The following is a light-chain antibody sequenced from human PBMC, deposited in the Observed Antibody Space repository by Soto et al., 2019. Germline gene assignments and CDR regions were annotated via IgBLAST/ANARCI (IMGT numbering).Light chain of an antibody. V-gene: IGKV1-39*01. CDR2: AAS. CDR1: QSISSY. Sequence: DIQMTQSPSSLSASVGDRVTITCRASQSISSYLNWYQQKPGTAPKLLIYAASSLQSGVPSRFSGSGSGTDFTLTISSLQPEDFATYYCQQSYSTWTFGQGTKVDI. CDR3: QQSYSTWT. J-gene: IGKJ1*01.